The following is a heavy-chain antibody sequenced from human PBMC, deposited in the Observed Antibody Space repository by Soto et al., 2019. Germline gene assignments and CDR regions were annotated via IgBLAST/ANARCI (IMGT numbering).Heavy chain of an antibody. CDR2: IYYSGST. CDR3: ARGRILYYYGMDV. J-gene: IGHJ6*02. D-gene: IGHD2-15*01. Sequence: TLSLTCTFSGGSISSYYWSWIRQPPGKGLEWIGYIYYSGSTNYNPSLKSRVTISVDTSKNQFSLKLSSVTAADAAVYYCARGRILYYYGMDVWGQGTTVAVSS. CDR1: GGSISSYY. V-gene: IGHV4-59*01.